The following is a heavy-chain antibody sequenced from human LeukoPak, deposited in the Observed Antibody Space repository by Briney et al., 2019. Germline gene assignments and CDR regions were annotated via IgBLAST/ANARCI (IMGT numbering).Heavy chain of an antibody. CDR1: GGSISSSNW. Sequence: SGTLSLTCAVSGGSISSSNWWSWVRQPPGKGLEWIGEIYHSGSTYYNPSLKSRVTTSVDKSKNQFSLKVSSVTAADTAVYYCARQSYYGSGTDYLADYWGQGTLVTVSS. CDR2: IYHSGST. V-gene: IGHV4-4*02. J-gene: IGHJ4*02. CDR3: ARQSYYGSGTDYLADY. D-gene: IGHD3-10*01.